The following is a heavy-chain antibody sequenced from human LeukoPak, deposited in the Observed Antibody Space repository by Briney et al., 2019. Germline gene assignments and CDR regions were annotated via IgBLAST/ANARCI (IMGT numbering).Heavy chain of an antibody. D-gene: IGHD6-19*01. CDR2: IKQDGSEK. Sequence: GGSLRLSCAASGFTFSSYSMNWVRQAPGKGLEWVANIKQDGSEKYYVDSVKGRFTISRDNAKKSLYLHMNSLRAEDTAVYYCARWGRPGMVSSDWYSRLSRNWFDPWGQGTLVTVSS. V-gene: IGHV3-7*01. CDR3: ARWGRPGMVSSDWYSRLSRNWFDP. CDR1: GFTFSSYS. J-gene: IGHJ5*02.